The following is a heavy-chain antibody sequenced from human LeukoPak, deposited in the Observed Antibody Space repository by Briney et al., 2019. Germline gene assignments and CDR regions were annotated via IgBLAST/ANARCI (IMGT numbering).Heavy chain of an antibody. CDR2: INPKTGGT. CDR1: GYTFTGYF. J-gene: IGHJ3*02. Sequence: GASVKVSCKASGYTFTGYFMNWVRQAPGQGPEWMGRINPKTGGTNYAQKFQGRVTMTRDTSITTGYMELSRLRSDDTAVYYCARVGDGVNAAFDMWGQVTLVTVAS. V-gene: IGHV1-2*06. CDR3: ARVGDGVNAAFDM. D-gene: IGHD3-3*01.